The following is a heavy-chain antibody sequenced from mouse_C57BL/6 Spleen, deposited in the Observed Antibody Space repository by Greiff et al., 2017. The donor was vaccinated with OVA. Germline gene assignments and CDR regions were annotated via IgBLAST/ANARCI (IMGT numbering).Heavy chain of an antibody. V-gene: IGHV1-18*01. CDR2: INPNNGGT. J-gene: IGHJ1*03. CDR3: ARDGYHPYWDFDV. D-gene: IGHD2-3*01. Sequence: EVKLQESGPELVKPGASVKIPCKASGYTFTDYNMDWVKQSHGKSLEWIGDINPNNGGTIYNQKFKGKATLTVDKSSSTAYMELRSLTSEDTAVYYCARDGYHPYWDFDVWGTGTTVTVSS. CDR1: GYTFTDYN.